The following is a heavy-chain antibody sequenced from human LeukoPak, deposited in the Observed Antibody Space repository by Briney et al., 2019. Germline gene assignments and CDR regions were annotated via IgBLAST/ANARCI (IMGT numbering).Heavy chain of an antibody. D-gene: IGHD2-21*02. CDR3: ATTYCGGDCYGSASLYYYGMDV. V-gene: IGHV1-69*13. CDR1: GGTFSSYA. Sequence: SVKVSCKASGGTFSSYAISWVRQAPGQGLEWMGGIIPIFGTANYAQKFQGRVTITADESTSTAYMELSSLRSEDTAVYYCATTYCGGDCYGSASLYYYGMDVWGQGTTVTVSS. CDR2: IIPIFGTA. J-gene: IGHJ6*02.